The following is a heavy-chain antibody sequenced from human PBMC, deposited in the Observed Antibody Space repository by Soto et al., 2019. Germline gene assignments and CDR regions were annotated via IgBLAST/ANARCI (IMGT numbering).Heavy chain of an antibody. Sequence: PGGSLRLSCAASGFTFSSYAMSWVRQAPGKGLEWVSAISGSGGSTYYADSVKGRFTISRDNSKNTLYLQMNSLRAEDTAVYYCAKAYDFWSGYLYYYYGMDVWGQGTMVTVSS. J-gene: IGHJ6*02. V-gene: IGHV3-23*01. CDR3: AKAYDFWSGYLYYYYGMDV. D-gene: IGHD3-3*01. CDR1: GFTFSSYA. CDR2: ISGSGGST.